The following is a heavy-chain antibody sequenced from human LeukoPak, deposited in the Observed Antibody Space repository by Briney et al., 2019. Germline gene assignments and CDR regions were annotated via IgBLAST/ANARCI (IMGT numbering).Heavy chain of an antibody. CDR1: GFTFSSYS. CDR3: ARDRGVVGQFDP. D-gene: IGHD2-15*01. Sequence: GGSLRLSCAASGFTFSSYSMNWVRQAPGKGLEWVSSINSDSSLMYYAESVKGRFTISRDNARNSLYLQMNSLRAEDTAVYYCARDRGVVGQFDPWGQGTLVTVSS. V-gene: IGHV3-21*01. CDR2: INSDSSLM. J-gene: IGHJ5*02.